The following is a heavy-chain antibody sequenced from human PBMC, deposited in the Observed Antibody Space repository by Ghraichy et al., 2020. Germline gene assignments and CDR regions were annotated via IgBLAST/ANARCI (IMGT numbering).Heavy chain of an antibody. Sequence: SGPTLVKPTQTLTLTCTFSGFSLSTSSMRVGWIRQPPGKALEWLARIDWYDDKLYSSSLETRLTISKDTSKNQVVLTMTDMDPVDTATYYCARNGSSYYGSGHYYYLDYWGQGSPVIVSS. CDR3: ARNGSSYYGSGHYYYLDY. D-gene: IGHD3-10*01. CDR1: GFSLSTSSMR. J-gene: IGHJ4*02. V-gene: IGHV2-70*04. CDR2: IDWYDDK.